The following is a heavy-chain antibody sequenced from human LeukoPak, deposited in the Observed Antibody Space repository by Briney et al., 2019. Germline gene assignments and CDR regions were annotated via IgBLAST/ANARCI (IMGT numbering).Heavy chain of an antibody. V-gene: IGHV3-66*01. D-gene: IGHD3-16*02. CDR2: IYSGGST. CDR3: ARDAGDEVWGSYRSSYFDY. CDR1: GFTFSTYW. J-gene: IGHJ4*02. Sequence: PGGSLRLSCAASGFTFSTYWMSWVRQAPGKGLEWVSVIYSGGSTYYADSVKDRFTISRDNSKNTLYLQMNSLRAEDTAVYYCARDAGDEVWGSYRSSYFDYWGQGTLVTVSS.